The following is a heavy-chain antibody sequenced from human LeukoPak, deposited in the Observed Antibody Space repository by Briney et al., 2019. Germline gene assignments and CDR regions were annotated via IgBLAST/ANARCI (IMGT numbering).Heavy chain of an antibody. Sequence: GGSLRLSCKASGFTFNNHAMSWVRQGPGKGLELASTISGRADSTFYADSVKGRFTISRDNSKNTLYLQLNNLRAEDTAVYYCARDTNPGYSSSWAFDYWGQGTLVTVSS. CDR3: ARDTNPGYSSSWAFDY. D-gene: IGHD6-13*01. V-gene: IGHV3-23*01. CDR1: GFTFNNHA. CDR2: ISGRADST. J-gene: IGHJ4*02.